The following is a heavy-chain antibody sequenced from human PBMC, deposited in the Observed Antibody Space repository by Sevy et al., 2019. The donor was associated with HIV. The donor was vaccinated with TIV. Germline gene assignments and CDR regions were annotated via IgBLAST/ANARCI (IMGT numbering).Heavy chain of an antibody. D-gene: IGHD3-16*01. V-gene: IGHV6-1*01. Sequence: SQTLSLTCAISGDSVSSNSAAWNWIRQSPSRGLEWLGRTYDRSHRHKWFNDYALSVKSRINISPDTSRNQFFLQLTSVSPEDTAVYYCVKSLPRGGLGSDTVDVWAQGTMVTVSS. CDR1: GDSVSSNSAA. CDR3: VKSLPRGGLGSDTVDV. J-gene: IGHJ3*01. CDR2: TYDRSHRHKWFN.